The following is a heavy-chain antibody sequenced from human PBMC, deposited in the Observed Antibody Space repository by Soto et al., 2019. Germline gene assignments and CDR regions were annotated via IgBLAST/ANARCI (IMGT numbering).Heavy chain of an antibody. Sequence: QVQLQESGPGLVKPSQTLSLTCTVSGGSITSGGYCWTWIRQHPVKGLEWMGHIYYSGSTSYNPSLKSLVTPSIDTSKSQVSLQLTSVTAADTAVYYCARDGDYFGAGSPPLLSRWGQGTLVTVSS. V-gene: IGHV4-31*01. J-gene: IGHJ4*02. CDR1: GGSITSGGYC. CDR3: ARDGDYFGAGSPPLLSR. CDR2: IYYSGST. D-gene: IGHD3-10*01.